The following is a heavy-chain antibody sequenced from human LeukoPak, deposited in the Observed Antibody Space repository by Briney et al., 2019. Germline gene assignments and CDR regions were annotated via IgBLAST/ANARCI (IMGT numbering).Heavy chain of an antibody. D-gene: IGHD2-15*01. CDR1: GFTVSSNY. CDR3: AKNYCSGGSCQTYYYYGMDV. V-gene: IGHV3-23*01. J-gene: IGHJ6*02. CDR2: ISGSGGST. Sequence: PGGSLRLSCAASGFTVSSNYMSWVRQAPGKGLEWVSAISGSGGSTYYADSVKGRFTISRDNSKNTLYLQMNSLRAEDTAVYYCAKNYCSGGSCQTYYYYGMDVWGQGTTVTVSS.